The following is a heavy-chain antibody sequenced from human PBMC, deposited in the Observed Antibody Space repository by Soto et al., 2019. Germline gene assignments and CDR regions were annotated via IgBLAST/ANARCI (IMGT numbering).Heavy chain of an antibody. CDR1: GGSFSGYY. CDR2: IYYIGST. Sequence: SETLSLTCVVYGGSFSGYYWRWIRQPPGKGLEWIGEIYYIGSTNYNPSLKSRVTISEDTSKNQFSLKMISVTAADTAVYYCARVKYADYGNTRDYWGQGTLVTVSS. D-gene: IGHD4-17*01. CDR3: ARVKYADYGNTRDY. V-gene: IGHV4-34*01. J-gene: IGHJ4*02.